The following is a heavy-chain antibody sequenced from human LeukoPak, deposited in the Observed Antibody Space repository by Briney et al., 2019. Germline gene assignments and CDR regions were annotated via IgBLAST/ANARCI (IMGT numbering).Heavy chain of an antibody. D-gene: IGHD6-13*01. CDR1: GGSFSGYY. CDR3: ARGQTKFGSSSWRSYYFDY. Sequence: KPSETLSLTCAVYGGSFSGYYWSWIRQPPGKGLEWIGEINHSGSTNYNPSLKSRVTISVDTSKNQFSLKLSSVTAADTAVYYCARGQTKFGSSSWRSYYFDYWGQGTLVTVSS. J-gene: IGHJ4*02. V-gene: IGHV4-34*01. CDR2: INHSGST.